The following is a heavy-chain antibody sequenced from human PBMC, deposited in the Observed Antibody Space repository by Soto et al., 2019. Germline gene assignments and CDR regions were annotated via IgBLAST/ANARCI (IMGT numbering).Heavy chain of an antibody. Sequence: SQTLSLTCAISGDSFSSKVAAWNWIRQSPSRGLEWLGRTYFRSKWYNDYAVSMQSRITVNPDTSKNQFSLQLNSVTPEDTAVYYCARGRPAYYGMDVWGQGTTVTVSS. CDR1: GDSFSSKVAA. CDR2: TYFRSKWYN. D-gene: IGHD6-6*01. CDR3: ARGRPAYYGMDV. V-gene: IGHV6-1*01. J-gene: IGHJ6*02.